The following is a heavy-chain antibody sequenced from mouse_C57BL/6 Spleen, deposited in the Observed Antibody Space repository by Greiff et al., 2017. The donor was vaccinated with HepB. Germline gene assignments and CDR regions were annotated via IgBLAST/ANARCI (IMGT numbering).Heavy chain of an antibody. CDR1: GYTFTSYW. Sequence: QVQLQQPGAELVKPGASVKLSCKASGYTFTSYWMHWVKQRPGQGLEWIGMIHPNSGSTNYNEKFKSKATLTVDKSSSTAYMQLSSLTSEDSAVYYCAKRDYYGSSYLRYFDYWGQGTTLTVSS. J-gene: IGHJ2*01. V-gene: IGHV1-64*01. D-gene: IGHD1-1*01. CDR3: AKRDYYGSSYLRYFDY. CDR2: IHPNSGST.